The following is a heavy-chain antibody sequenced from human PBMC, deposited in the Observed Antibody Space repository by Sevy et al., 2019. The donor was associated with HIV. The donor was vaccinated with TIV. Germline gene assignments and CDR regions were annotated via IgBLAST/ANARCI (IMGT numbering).Heavy chain of an antibody. CDR1: GGSISSYY. V-gene: IGHV4-59*01. CDR3: VRGHIFSYYDFWSGYSYFDY. D-gene: IGHD3-3*01. CDR2: IYYSGST. Sequence: SETLSLTCTVSGGSISSYYWSWIRQPPGKGLEWIGYIYYSGSTNYNPSLKSRVTISVDTSKNQFSLKLSSVTAADTAVYYCVRGHIFSYYDFWSGYSYFDYWGQGTLVTVSS. J-gene: IGHJ4*02.